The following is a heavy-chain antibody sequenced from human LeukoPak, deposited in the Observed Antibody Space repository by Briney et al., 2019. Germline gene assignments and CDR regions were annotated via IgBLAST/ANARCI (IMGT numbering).Heavy chain of an antibody. Sequence: RASVEVSCKASGYTFTGYYMHWVRQAPGQGLEWMGWINPNSGGTNYAHKFQGRVTMTRDTSISTAYMELSRLRSEDTAVYYCARGIVPAHQSDYWGQGTLVTVSS. D-gene: IGHD2-2*01. CDR3: ARGIVPAHQSDY. CDR2: INPNSGGT. CDR1: GYTFTGYY. J-gene: IGHJ4*02. V-gene: IGHV1-2*02.